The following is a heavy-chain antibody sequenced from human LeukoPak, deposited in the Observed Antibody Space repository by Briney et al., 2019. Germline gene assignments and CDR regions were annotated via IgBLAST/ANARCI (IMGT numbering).Heavy chain of an antibody. J-gene: IGHJ6*02. CDR3: ARGGPDYYDSSGYRPFDYYYGMDV. CDR1: GFTFTNYA. Sequence: PGGSLRLSCAASGFTFTNYAMSWVRQAPGKGLEWVSGISGGGGSTYYADSVKGRFTISKDNSKNTLYLQMNSLRAEDTAVYYCARGGPDYYDSSGYRPFDYYYGMDVWGQGTTVTVSS. D-gene: IGHD3-22*01. CDR2: ISGGGGST. V-gene: IGHV3-23*01.